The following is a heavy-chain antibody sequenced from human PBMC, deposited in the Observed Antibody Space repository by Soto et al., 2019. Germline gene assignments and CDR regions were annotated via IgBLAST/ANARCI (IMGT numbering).Heavy chain of an antibody. J-gene: IGHJ6*02. V-gene: IGHV3-7*05. CDR2: IKQDGSEK. D-gene: IGHD2-8*02. Sequence: GGSLRLSCEVSGFTFSNYWMSWVRQAPGKGLEWVANIKQDGSEKYHVDSVKGRFSISRDNARNSLYLQMNSLRAEDTAVYYCARDTTGFGLYFFYGMDVWGQGTTVTVSS. CDR3: ARDTTGFGLYFFYGMDV. CDR1: GFTFSNYW.